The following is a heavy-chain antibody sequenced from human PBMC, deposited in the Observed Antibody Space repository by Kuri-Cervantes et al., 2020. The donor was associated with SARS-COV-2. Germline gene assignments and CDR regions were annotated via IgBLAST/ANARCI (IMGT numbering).Heavy chain of an antibody. V-gene: IGHV4-39*01. J-gene: IGHJ4*02. CDR1: GGSISSGGYY. CDR2: IYYDGRT. Sequence: SKTLSLTCTVSGGSISSGGYYWGWIRQPPGKGLEFIGTIYYDGRTYYNTSLKSRVTISVDTSKNQLSLKLSSVTAADTAVYYCARHDYWGQGTLVTVSS. CDR3: ARHDY.